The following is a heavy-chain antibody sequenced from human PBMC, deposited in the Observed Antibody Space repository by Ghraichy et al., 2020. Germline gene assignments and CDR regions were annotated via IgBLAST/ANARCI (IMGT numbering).Heavy chain of an antibody. CDR2: ISGSGGST. V-gene: IGHV3-23*01. CDR1: GFTFSSYA. Sequence: GGSLRLSCAASGFTFSSYAMSWVRQAPGKGLEWVSAISGSGGSTYYADSVKGRFTISRDNSKNTLYLQMNSLRAEDTAVYYCAKDRRRWLHEGPGHLGWFDPWGQGTLVTVSS. CDR3: AKDRRRWLHEGPGHLGWFDP. J-gene: IGHJ5*02. D-gene: IGHD5-24*01.